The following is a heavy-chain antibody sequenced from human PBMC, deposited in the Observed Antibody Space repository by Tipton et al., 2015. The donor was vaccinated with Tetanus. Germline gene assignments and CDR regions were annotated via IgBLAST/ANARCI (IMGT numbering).Heavy chain of an antibody. D-gene: IGHD2-21*02. CDR2: VHKNGST. Sequence: TLSLTCGVSGDSITRGPYYWSWIRQSPGKGLEWMGNVHKNGSTNYNPSLKSRLTMSLDSSKNQFSLRLTSVTTADTVVYFCARDAGDSGYWGQGAQVTVSS. CDR3: ARDAGDSGY. V-gene: IGHV4-61*01. J-gene: IGHJ4*02. CDR1: GDSITRGPYY.